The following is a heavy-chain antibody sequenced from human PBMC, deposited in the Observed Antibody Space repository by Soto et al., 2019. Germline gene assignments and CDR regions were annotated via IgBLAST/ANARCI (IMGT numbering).Heavy chain of an antibody. V-gene: IGHV3-66*01. CDR3: ARDPGVNWA. CDR2: FYSGGGR. CDR1: GFTVSNNY. J-gene: IGHJ6*04. D-gene: IGHD2-8*01. Sequence: EVQLVESGGGLVQPGGSLRLSCAVSGFTVSNNYMTWVRQAPGKGLEWVSNFYSGGGRNYADSVKGRFTVARDSSTNTLYLQMDSLRVEDTGVYYCARDPGVNWAWGKGTTVTVSS.